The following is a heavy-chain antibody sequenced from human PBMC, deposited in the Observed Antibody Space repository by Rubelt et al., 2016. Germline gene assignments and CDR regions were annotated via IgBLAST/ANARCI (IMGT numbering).Heavy chain of an antibody. CDR2: ISSTSSTI. CDR3: ARADGYTVTIDV. V-gene: IGHV3-48*01. J-gene: IGHJ4*02. Sequence: GGSLRLSCAASGFTFSDYSMNWVRQAPGKGLEWVSYISSTSSTIYYADSVKGRFTISRDNAKNSLFLHMHSLRAEDTAVYYCARADGYTVTIDVWGQGTLVTVSS. CDR1: GFTFSDYS. D-gene: IGHD4-17*01.